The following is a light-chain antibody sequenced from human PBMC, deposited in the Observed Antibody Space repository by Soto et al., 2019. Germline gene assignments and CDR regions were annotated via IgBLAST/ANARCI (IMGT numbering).Light chain of an antibody. V-gene: IGKV3-20*01. J-gene: IGKJ3*01. CDR3: HHYGSSAIFT. Sequence: EIVMTQSPGTLSLSPGERATLSCRASQSVSSNFLAWYQQRPGQAPRLLMDGASSRAAGIPDRFSGSGSGTDFTLTISRLEPEDFAVYYCHHYGSSAIFTFDPGTTVDIK. CDR1: QSVSSNF. CDR2: GAS.